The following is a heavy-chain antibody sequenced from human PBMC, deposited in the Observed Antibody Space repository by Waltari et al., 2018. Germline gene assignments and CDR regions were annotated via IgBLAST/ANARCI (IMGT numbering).Heavy chain of an antibody. Sequence: QVQLVESGGGVVQPGRSLRLSCAASGFTFSSYGIHWVRRAPGKGLEWVVLIGNDGSNKYNADSVKGRFTISRDNAKNMLYLQMNSLRADDTAVYYCARALLYYYYGMDVWGQGTTVTVSS. J-gene: IGHJ6*02. CDR1: GFTFSSYG. V-gene: IGHV3-33*01. CDR2: IGNDGSNK. CDR3: ARALLYYYYGMDV.